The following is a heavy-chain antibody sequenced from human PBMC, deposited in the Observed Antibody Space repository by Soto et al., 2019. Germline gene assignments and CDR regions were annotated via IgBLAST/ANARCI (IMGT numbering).Heavy chain of an antibody. J-gene: IGHJ5*02. CDR1: GGAMNSYY. Sequence: SETLSLTCTVSGGAMNSYYWTWIRQPAGKGLAWIGRIYSSGNTKYNPSLQSRVTMSLDTSKNQFSQRLTSVTAADTALYYCARGQRFSDWFDPWGQGTLVTVS. V-gene: IGHV4-4*07. CDR2: IYSSGNT. CDR3: ARGQRFSDWFDP. D-gene: IGHD3-3*01.